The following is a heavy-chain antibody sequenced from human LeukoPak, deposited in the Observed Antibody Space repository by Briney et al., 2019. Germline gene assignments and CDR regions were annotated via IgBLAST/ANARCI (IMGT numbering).Heavy chain of an antibody. CDR2: IKQDGSEK. V-gene: IGHV3-7*01. CDR1: GFTFSSYW. D-gene: IGHD3-3*01. CDR3: ARRVRYDFWSGSGLGAFDI. Sequence: GGSLRLSCAASGFTFSSYWMSWVRQAPGKGLEWVANIKQDGSEKYYVDSVKGRFTISRDNAKNSLYLQMNSLRAEDTAVYYCARRVRYDFWSGSGLGAFDIWGQGAMVTVSS. J-gene: IGHJ3*02.